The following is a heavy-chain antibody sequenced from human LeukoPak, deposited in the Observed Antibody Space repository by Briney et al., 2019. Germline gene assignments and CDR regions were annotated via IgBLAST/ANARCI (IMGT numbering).Heavy chain of an antibody. CDR1: GFTSSTYW. CDR2: IKQDGSEK. D-gene: IGHD1-1*01. CDR3: ARERPLYFDY. V-gene: IGHV3-7*01. J-gene: IGHJ4*02. Sequence: GGSLRLSCAASGFTSSTYWMSWVRQVPGKGLEWVANIKQDGSEKYYVDSVKGRFTISRDNAKNSLYLEMNSLRAEDTAVYYCARERPLYFDYWGQGTLVTVSS.